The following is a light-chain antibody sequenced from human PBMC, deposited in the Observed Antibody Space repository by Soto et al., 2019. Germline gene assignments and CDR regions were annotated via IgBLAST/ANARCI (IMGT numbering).Light chain of an antibody. J-gene: IGKJ1*01. CDR2: LAS. V-gene: IGKV1-9*01. CDR3: QQLESDPPWT. Sequence: IQLTQSPSSLSASVGDRVTVTCRASQDISNYLAWYQQSPGRAPKLLIYLASTLESGVPSRFSGSGSGTDFNLTISSLQPEDFATYYCQQLESDPPWTFGQGTRVEIK. CDR1: QDISNY.